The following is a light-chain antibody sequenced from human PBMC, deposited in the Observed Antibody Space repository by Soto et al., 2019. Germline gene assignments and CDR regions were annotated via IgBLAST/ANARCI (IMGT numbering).Light chain of an antibody. V-gene: IGKV3-15*01. CDR3: QQYNNWALVI. Sequence: ILMTQSPPSLSVSPGERATLSCRASQNIYSNIAWYQQRPGQAPRLLIYRASTRATGVPARFSGSGSGTEFTLTISSLQSEDFAVYYCQQYNNWALVIFGGGTKVDIK. CDR2: RAS. CDR1: QNIYSN. J-gene: IGKJ4*01.